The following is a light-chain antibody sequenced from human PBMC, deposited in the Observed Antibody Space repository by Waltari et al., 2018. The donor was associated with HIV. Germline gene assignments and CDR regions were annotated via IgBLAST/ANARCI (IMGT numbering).Light chain of an antibody. V-gene: IGKV3-15*01. CDR1: QTINNN. CDR3: QQYNNWPQT. Sequence: ENVMTQYPHTLSVSPGERATLSCRASQTINNNLAWYQQKPGQAPQLLIYGASTRAAGVPARFSGSGSGTEFTLTITSLQSEDLAIYYCQQYNNWPQTFGQGTKVEIK. CDR2: GAS. J-gene: IGKJ2*01.